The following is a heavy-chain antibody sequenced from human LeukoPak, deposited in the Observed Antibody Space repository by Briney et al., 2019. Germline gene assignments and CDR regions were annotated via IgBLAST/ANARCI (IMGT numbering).Heavy chain of an antibody. CDR3: AKAQGIAAAGVRGWFDP. CDR2: IYSGGST. V-gene: IGHV3-66*01. CDR1: GFTVSSNY. J-gene: IGHJ5*02. Sequence: QTGGSLRLSCAASGFTVSSNYMSWVRQAPGKGLEWVSVIYSGGSTYYADSVKGRFTISRDNSKNTLYLQMNSLRAEDTAVYYCAKAQGIAAAGVRGWFDPWGQGTLVTVSS. D-gene: IGHD6-13*01.